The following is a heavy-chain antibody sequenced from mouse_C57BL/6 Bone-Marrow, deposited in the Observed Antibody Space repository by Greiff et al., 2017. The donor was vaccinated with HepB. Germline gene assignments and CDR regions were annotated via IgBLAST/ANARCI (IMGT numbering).Heavy chain of an antibody. D-gene: IGHD1-1*01. CDR2: ISSGGSYT. J-gene: IGHJ1*03. CDR3: ARITTVVATSYWYFDV. V-gene: IGHV5-6*01. Sequence: EVQLQESGGDLVKPGGSLKLSCAASGFTFSSYGMSWVRQTPDKRLEWVATISSGGSYTYYPDSVKGRFTISRDNAKNTLYLQMSSLKSEDTAMYYCARITTVVATSYWYFDVWGTGTTVTVSS. CDR1: GFTFSSYG.